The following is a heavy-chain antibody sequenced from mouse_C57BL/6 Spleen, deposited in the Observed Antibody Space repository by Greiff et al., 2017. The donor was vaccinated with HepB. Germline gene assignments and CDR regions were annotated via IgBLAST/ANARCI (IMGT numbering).Heavy chain of an antibody. D-gene: IGHD1-1*01. CDR2: IWTGGGT. CDR3: ASITTTGYFDV. Sequence: VKVVESGPGLVAPSQSLSITCTVSGFSFTSYAISWVRQPPGKGLEWLGVIWTGGGTNYNSALKSRLSISKDNSKSQVFLKMNSLQTDDTARYYCASITTTGYFDVWGTGTTVTVSS. V-gene: IGHV2-9-1*01. CDR1: GFSFTSYA. J-gene: IGHJ1*03.